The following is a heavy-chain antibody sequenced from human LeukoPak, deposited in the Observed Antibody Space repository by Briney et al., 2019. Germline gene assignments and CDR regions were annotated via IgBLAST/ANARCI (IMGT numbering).Heavy chain of an antibody. CDR1: GGSISSGGYY. Sequence: PSETLSLTCTVSGGSISSGGYYWSWIRQHPGKGLEWIGYIYYSGSTYYNPSLKSRVTISVDTSKNQFSLKLSSVTAADTAVYYCARVVENGGYGNRNFDYWGQGTLVTVSS. D-gene: IGHD5-12*01. CDR3: ARVVENGGYGNRNFDY. J-gene: IGHJ4*02. V-gene: IGHV4-31*03. CDR2: IYYSGST.